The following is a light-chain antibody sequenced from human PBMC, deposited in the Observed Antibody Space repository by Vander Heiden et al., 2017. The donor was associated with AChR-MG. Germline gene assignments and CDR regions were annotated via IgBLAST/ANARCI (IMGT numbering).Light chain of an antibody. CDR2: GAS. CDR1: QSISSY. CDR3: QQYKNWPPYT. J-gene: IGKJ2*01. V-gene: IGKV3D-15*03. Sequence: EIVMTQSSATPSVSPGERATLSCRARQSISSYLAWYQQIPGQAPRLLIYGASIRATGIPARFSGSWSGTVFTLTSSILQSEDFAFYCCQQYKNWPPYTFGQGTKLEVK.